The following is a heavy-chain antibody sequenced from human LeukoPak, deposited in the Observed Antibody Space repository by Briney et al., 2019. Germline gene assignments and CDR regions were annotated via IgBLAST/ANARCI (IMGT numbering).Heavy chain of an antibody. V-gene: IGHV3-15*01. D-gene: IGHD6-13*01. Sequence: GGSLILSCAASGFTFSNAWMSWVRQAPGKGLEWVGRIQSKTDGGTTDFGAPAKGRFTISRDDSKDTLYLQMYSLKTEDTAVYYCATILVYSSSWHFDYWGQGALVTVSS. CDR2: IQSKTDGGTT. CDR3: ATILVYSSSWHFDY. CDR1: GFTFSNAW. J-gene: IGHJ4*02.